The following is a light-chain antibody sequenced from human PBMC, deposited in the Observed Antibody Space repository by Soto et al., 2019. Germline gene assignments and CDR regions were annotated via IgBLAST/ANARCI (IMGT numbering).Light chain of an antibody. CDR2: SNT. J-gene: IGLJ2*01. Sequence: SVLTQPPSVSGAPGQRVTISCTGSSSNIGAGYSVNWFQLLPGAAPKLLIFSNTLRPSGVPDRFSGSRSATSASLAITGLQAEDEADYYCQSYAATESVFGGGTKLTVL. CDR1: SSNIGAGYS. V-gene: IGLV1-40*01. CDR3: QSYAATESV.